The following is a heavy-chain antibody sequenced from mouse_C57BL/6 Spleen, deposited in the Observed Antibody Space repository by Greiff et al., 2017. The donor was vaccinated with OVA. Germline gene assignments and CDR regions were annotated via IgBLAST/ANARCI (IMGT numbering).Heavy chain of an antibody. J-gene: IGHJ3*01. V-gene: IGHV1-64*01. D-gene: IGHD1-1*01. CDR1: VYPFTSYL. CDR2: IHPNSGST. CDR3: ASTITTVVATPFAY. Sequence: LPPPGAALVTPCSSVTFSCTSSVYPFTSYLIHWVQPRPGPGLEWIGMIHPNSGSTNYNETFKSKATLTVDNSSSSAYMQLSSLTSEDSAVYYCASTITTVVATPFAYWGQGTLVTVSA.